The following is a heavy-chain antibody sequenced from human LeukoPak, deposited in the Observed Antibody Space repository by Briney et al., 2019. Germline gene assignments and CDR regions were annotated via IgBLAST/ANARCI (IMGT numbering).Heavy chain of an antibody. V-gene: IGHV1-18*01. D-gene: IGHD3-9*01. CDR1: GYTFTSYG. J-gene: IGHJ6*03. CDR2: ISAYNGNT. Sequence: GASVKVSCKASGYTFTSYGISWVRQAPGQGLEWMGWISAYNGNTNYAQKLQGRVTMTTDTSTSTAYMELRSLGSDDTAVYYCARVEGLRYFDWLPRPPDYYYYYYMDVWGKGTTVTVSS. CDR3: ARVEGLRYFDWLPRPPDYYYYYYMDV.